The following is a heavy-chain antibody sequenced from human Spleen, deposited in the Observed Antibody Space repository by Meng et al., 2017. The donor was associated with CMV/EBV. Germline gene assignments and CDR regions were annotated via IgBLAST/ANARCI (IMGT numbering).Heavy chain of an antibody. CDR1: GYTFAGYY. V-gene: IGHV1-2*02. D-gene: IGHD3-3*01. J-gene: IGHJ6*02. CDR3: ARDGDFGAYYGMDV. CDR2: INPDSGGT. Sequence: ASVKVSCKASGYTFAGYYIHWVRQAPGQGLEWMGWINPDSGGTDYAQKFRGRVTMTRDTSISTAYMELSRLRSDDTAVYYCARDGDFGAYYGMDVWGQGTTVTVFS.